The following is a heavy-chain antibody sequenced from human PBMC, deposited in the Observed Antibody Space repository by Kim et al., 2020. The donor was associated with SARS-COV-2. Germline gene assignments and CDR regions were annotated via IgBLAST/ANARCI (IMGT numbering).Heavy chain of an antibody. V-gene: IGHV4-59*09. D-gene: IGHD6-19*01. Sequence: TPSLKSRVTISVDTSKNQFSLKLSSVTAADTAVYYCARGVYSSGWYIDYWGQGTLVTVSS. J-gene: IGHJ4*02. CDR3: ARGVYSSGWYIDY.